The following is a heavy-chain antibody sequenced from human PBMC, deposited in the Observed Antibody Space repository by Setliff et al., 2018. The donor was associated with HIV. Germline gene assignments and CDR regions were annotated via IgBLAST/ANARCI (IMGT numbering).Heavy chain of an antibody. Sequence: LRLSCAASGFIFENYNMNWVRQAPGKGLEWISFITSSGSTQYYADSVKGRFTVSRDNAKNSLYLQMNSLRAEDTAVYFCARVHVAGAYFFDYWGQGAPVTVSS. CDR3: ARVHVAGAYFFDY. D-gene: IGHD1-26*01. J-gene: IGHJ4*02. CDR1: GFIFENYN. CDR2: ITSSGSTQ. V-gene: IGHV3-48*01.